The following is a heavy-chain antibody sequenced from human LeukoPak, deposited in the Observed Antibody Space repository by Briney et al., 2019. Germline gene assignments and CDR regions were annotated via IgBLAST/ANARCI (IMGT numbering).Heavy chain of an antibody. J-gene: IGHJ5*02. V-gene: IGHV3-23*01. CDR3: ARSRGPGSHWFDP. D-gene: IGHD3-10*01. CDR2: ISGSGVNT. CDR1: GFALRSYP. Sequence: PGGSPRLSCVASGFALRSYPLSWVRQAPGKGLEWVSAISGSGVNTYYSDSVRGRFTISRDDSKNTLYLQMDSLRAEDTAIYSCARSRGPGSHWFDPWGQGTLVTVSS.